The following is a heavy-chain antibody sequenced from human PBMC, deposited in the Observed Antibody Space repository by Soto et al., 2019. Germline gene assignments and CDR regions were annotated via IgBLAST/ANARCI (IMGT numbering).Heavy chain of an antibody. CDR2: INPNSGGT. Sequence: GPVKVSCKASGYTFTGYYMHWVRQAPGQGLEWMGWINPNSGGTNYAQKFQGRVTMTRDTSISTAYMELSRLRSDDTAVYYCARAGYCSSTSCYTGHYYYYYGMDVWGQGTTVTVSS. V-gene: IGHV1-2*02. CDR1: GYTFTGYY. J-gene: IGHJ6*02. D-gene: IGHD2-2*02. CDR3: ARAGYCSSTSCYTGHYYYYYGMDV.